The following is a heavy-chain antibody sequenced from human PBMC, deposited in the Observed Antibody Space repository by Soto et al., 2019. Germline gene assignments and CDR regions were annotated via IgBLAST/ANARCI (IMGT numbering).Heavy chain of an antibody. CDR1: GCTFSDAW. CDR2: IKSKSDGGTT. V-gene: IGHV3-15*01. D-gene: IGHD2-15*01. Sequence: GGTLRLSCAASGCTFSDAWMSWVRQAPWKGLGWVGRIKSKSDGGTTESAAPVKGRFTVSRDASKNTSYMQMNSLKTGGTAVYYCTTDLWRIAVVVGSTGYFNPWGQGTPVTVSS. J-gene: IGHJ5*02. CDR3: TTDLWRIAVVVGSTGYFNP.